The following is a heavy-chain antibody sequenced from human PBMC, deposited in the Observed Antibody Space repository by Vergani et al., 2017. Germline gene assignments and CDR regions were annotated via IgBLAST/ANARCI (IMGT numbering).Heavy chain of an antibody. V-gene: IGHV1-69*12. CDR2: IIPIFGTA. CDR1: GGTFSSYA. Sequence: QVQLVQSGAEVKKPGSSVKVSCKASGGTFSSYAISWVRQAPGQGLEWMGGIIPIFGTANYAQKFQGRVTITADESTRTAYMELSSLRSEDTAVYYCAREEENYVVGTPRGAFDIWGQGTMVTVSS. J-gene: IGHJ3*02. D-gene: IGHD3-10*02. CDR3: AREEENYVVGTPRGAFDI.